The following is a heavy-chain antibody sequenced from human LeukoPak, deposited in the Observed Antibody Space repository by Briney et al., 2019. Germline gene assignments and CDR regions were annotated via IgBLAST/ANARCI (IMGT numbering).Heavy chain of an antibody. V-gene: IGHV3-23*01. Sequence: PGGSLRLSCAASGFTFSSYAMSWVRQAPGKGLEWVSAISGSGGSTYYADSVKGRFTISRDNSKNTLYLQMNSLRAEDTAVYYCAKRGIIAAAGEGYYFDYWGQGTLVTVSS. D-gene: IGHD6-13*01. CDR1: GFTFSSYA. J-gene: IGHJ4*02. CDR2: ISGSGGST. CDR3: AKRGIIAAAGEGYYFDY.